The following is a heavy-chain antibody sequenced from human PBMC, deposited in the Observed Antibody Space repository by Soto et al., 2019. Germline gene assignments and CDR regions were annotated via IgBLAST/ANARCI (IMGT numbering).Heavy chain of an antibody. Sequence: GGSLRLSCAVSELPFTDYSMHWVRQTADKGLEWVAFISHDGSNKYYADSVKGRFTISRDNSKNTLYLQMNSLRAEDTAVYYCARAEQWLVLTYYYGMDVWGQGTTVTVSS. CDR3: ARAEQWLVLTYYYGMDV. CDR1: ELPFTDYS. CDR2: ISHDGSNK. D-gene: IGHD6-19*01. J-gene: IGHJ6*02. V-gene: IGHV3-30-3*01.